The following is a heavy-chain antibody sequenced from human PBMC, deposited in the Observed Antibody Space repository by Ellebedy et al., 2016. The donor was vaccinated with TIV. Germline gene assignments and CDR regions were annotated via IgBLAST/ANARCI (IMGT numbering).Heavy chain of an antibody. CDR2: VYYTGRT. CDR3: ARHPGSFDF. V-gene: IGHV4-30-2*03. Sequence: SETLSLTCAVSGGSISSGGYSWSWIRQPPGTGLEWIGLVYYTGRTDYNPSLQGRATISVDMSRNQFYLQVTSVTAADTAVYYCARHPGSFDFWGQGTMVTVSP. CDR1: GGSISSGGYS. J-gene: IGHJ3*01.